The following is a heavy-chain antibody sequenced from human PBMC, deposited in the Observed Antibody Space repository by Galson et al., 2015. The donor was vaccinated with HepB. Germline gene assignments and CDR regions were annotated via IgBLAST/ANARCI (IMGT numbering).Heavy chain of an antibody. CDR3: ARGRDGYNCHDN. CDR1: EDSVSTNHAH. Sequence: CAISEDSVSTNHAHWNWIRQSPSRGLGWLGRTYFRSEWLRDYAPSVKGRITIDPDTSKNHFSLQLNSLTPEDSGVYYCARGRDGYNCHDNWGQGTLVTVSS. V-gene: IGHV6-1*01. CDR2: TYFRSEWLR. D-gene: IGHD5-24*01. J-gene: IGHJ1*01.